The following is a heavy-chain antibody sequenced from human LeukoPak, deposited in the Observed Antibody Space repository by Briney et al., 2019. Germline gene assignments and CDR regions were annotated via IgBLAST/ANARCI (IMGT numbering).Heavy chain of an antibody. D-gene: IGHD3-10*01. CDR2: ISYDGSNK. J-gene: IGHJ3*02. V-gene: IGHV3-30-3*01. CDR3: ARDENYYGSGRGAFDI. CDR1: GFTFSSYA. Sequence: GGSLRLSCAASGFTFSSYAMHWVRQAPGKGLEWVAVISYDGSNKYYADSVKGRFTISRDNSKNTLYLQMNSLRAEDTAVYYCARDENYYGSGRGAFDIWGQGTMVTVSS.